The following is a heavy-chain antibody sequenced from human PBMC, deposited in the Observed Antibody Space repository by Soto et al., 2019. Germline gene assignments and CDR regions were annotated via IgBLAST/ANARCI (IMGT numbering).Heavy chain of an antibody. J-gene: IGHJ4*02. CDR1: GFTFSDYA. D-gene: IGHD5-18*01. CDR3: ARGGYSYGWPLDY. V-gene: IGHV3-23*01. CDR2: TSGSGETT. Sequence: GGSLRLSCVASGFTFSDYAMSWFRQAPGKGLEWVSGTSGSGETTYYPDSVKGRFTISRDNSKNTVFLQMNSLRAEDTAVYYCARGGYSYGWPLDYWGQGTLVTVSS.